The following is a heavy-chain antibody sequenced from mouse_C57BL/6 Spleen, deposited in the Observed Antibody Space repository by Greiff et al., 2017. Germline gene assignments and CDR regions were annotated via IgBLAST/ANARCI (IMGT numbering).Heavy chain of an antibody. V-gene: IGHV1-9*01. Sequence: QVQLQQSGAELMKPGASVKLSCKATGYTFTGYWIEWVKQRPGHGLEWIGEILPGSGSTHYNEKFKGKATFTADTSSNTAYMQLSSLTTENSARYYCARGNIYYDNDGRYAMDYWGQGTSVTVSS. J-gene: IGHJ4*01. D-gene: IGHD2-4*01. CDR1: GYTFTGYW. CDR2: ILPGSGST. CDR3: ARGNIYYDNDGRYAMDY.